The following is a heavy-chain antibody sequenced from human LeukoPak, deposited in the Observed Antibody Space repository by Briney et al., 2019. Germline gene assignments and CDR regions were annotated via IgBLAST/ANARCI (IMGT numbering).Heavy chain of an antibody. D-gene: IGHD6-6*01. CDR1: GYTFTSYD. CDR3: ARVRKVGSSSSMGY. CDR2: MNPNSGNT. V-gene: IGHV1-8*01. Sequence: ASVKVSCKASGYTFTSYDINWVRQATGQGLGWMGWMNPNSGNTGYAQKFQGRVTMTRNTSISTAYMELSSLRSEDTAVYYCARVRKVGSSSSMGYWGQGTLVTVSS. J-gene: IGHJ4*02.